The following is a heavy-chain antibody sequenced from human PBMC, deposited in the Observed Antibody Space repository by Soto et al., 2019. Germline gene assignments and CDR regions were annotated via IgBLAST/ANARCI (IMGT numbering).Heavy chain of an antibody. CDR1: GFTFGNYA. V-gene: IGHV3-23*01. CDR2: ISGSGGHI. D-gene: IGHD3-16*01. Sequence: PGGSLRLSCAASGFTFGNYAVSWVRQTPGKGLEWVSSISGSGGHIYYTGSVKGRFTISRDNSKNTLYLQMNSLRVDDTAMYYCAKGDNFDFWGKFNCFDPWGQGALVTVSS. CDR3: AKGDNFDFWGKFNCFDP. J-gene: IGHJ5*02.